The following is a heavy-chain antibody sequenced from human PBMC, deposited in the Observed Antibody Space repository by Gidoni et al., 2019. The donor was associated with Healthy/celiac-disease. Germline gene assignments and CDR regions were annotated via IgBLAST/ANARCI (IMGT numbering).Heavy chain of an antibody. CDR3: ARDIGRWYEGPDY. Sequence: QVQLVESGGGVVQPGRSLRLSCAASGFTFSTYGMHWVRQAPGKGLEWVAVIWYDGDNKYYADSVKGRFTISRDNSKNTLYLQMNNLRAEDTAVYYCARDIGRWYEGPDYWGQGTLVTVSS. CDR1: GFTFSTYG. CDR2: IWYDGDNK. D-gene: IGHD2-15*01. J-gene: IGHJ4*02. V-gene: IGHV3-33*01.